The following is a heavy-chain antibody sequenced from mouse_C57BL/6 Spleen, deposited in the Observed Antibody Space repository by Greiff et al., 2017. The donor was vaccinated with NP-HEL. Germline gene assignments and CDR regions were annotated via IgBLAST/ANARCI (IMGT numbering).Heavy chain of an antibody. Sequence: EVQRVESGPGLVKPSQFLSLTCSVTGYSITSGYYWNWIRQFPGNKLEWMGYISYDGSNNYNPSLKNRISITRDTSKNQFFLKLNSVTTEDTATYYCARGAYYYGTDYWGQGTTLTVSS. CDR3: ARGAYYYGTDY. J-gene: IGHJ2*01. CDR2: ISYDGSN. CDR1: GYSITSGYY. V-gene: IGHV3-6*01. D-gene: IGHD1-1*01.